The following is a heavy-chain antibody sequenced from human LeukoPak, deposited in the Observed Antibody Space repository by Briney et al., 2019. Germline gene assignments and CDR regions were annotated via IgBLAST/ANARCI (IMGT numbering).Heavy chain of an antibody. CDR3: AKAGDYYDSREPDY. CDR2: ISGSGGST. CDR1: GFTFSSYA. D-gene: IGHD3-22*01. J-gene: IGHJ4*02. Sequence: PGGSLRLSCAASGFTFSSYAMSWVRQAPGKGLEWVSAISGSGGSTYYADSVKGRFTISRDNSKNTLYLQMNSLRAEDTAVYYCAKAGDYYDSREPDYWGQGTLVTVSS. V-gene: IGHV3-23*01.